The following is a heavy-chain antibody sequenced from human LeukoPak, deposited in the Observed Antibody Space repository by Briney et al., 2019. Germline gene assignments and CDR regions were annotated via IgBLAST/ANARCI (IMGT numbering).Heavy chain of an antibody. D-gene: IGHD2-21*01. CDR2: IKQDGSEK. CDR1: GFTFSSYW. CDR3: ARDLFALPFDY. V-gene: IGHV3-7*01. Sequence: PGGSLRLSCAASGFTFSSYWMSWVRQAPGKGLEWVANIKQDGSEKYYVDSVKGRFTISRDNAKNSLYLQMNSLRAEDTTVYYCARDLFALPFDYWGQGTLVTVSS. J-gene: IGHJ4*02.